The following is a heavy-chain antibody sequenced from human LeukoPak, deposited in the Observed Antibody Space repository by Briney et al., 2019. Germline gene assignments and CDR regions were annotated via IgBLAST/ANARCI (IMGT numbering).Heavy chain of an antibody. CDR2: INPNSGGT. V-gene: IGHV1-2*02. CDR3: ARSTSAGPDY. J-gene: IGHJ4*02. D-gene: IGHD6-25*01. Sequence: ASVKVSCKASGYTFTVYYMHWVRQAPGQGLEWMGWINPNSGGTNYAQKFQGRVTMTRDTSISTVYMHLNTLRSDDTAVYYCARSTSAGPDYWGQGTLVTVSS. CDR1: GYTFTVYY.